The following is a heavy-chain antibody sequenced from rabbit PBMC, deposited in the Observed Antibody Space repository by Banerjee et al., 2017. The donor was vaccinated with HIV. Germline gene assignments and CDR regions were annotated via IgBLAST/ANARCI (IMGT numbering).Heavy chain of an antibody. CDR2: IYVGSSDTT. V-gene: IGHV1S45*01. J-gene: IGHJ4*01. D-gene: IGHD4-1*01. CDR1: GFSFSNGYV. Sequence: QEQLEESGGDLVKPEGSLTLTCTASGFSFSNGYVMCWVRQAPGKGLEWIACIYVGSSDTTWYASWAKGRFTISKTSSTTVTLQMTSLTAADTATYFCARDLAGVIGWNFNLWGQGTLVTVS. CDR3: ARDLAGVIGWNFNL.